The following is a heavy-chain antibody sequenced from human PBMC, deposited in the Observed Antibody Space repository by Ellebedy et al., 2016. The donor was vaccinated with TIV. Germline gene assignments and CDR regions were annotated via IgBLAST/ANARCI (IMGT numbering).Heavy chain of an antibody. J-gene: IGHJ6*02. D-gene: IGHD2-15*01. CDR2: IYYSGST. Sequence: SETLSLTCTVPGGSISSYYWSWIRQPPGKGLEWIGYIYYSGSTNYNPSLKSRVTISVDTSKNQFSLKLSSVTAADTAVYYCARHPFRLGYCSGGSCWGYYYYGMDVWGQGTTVTVSS. V-gene: IGHV4-59*08. CDR1: GGSISSYY. CDR3: ARHPFRLGYCSGGSCWGYYYYGMDV.